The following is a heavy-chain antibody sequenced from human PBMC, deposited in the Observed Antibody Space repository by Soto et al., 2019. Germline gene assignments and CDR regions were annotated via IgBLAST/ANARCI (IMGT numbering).Heavy chain of an antibody. V-gene: IGHV3-48*02. D-gene: IGHD6-19*01. CDR1: GFTFSVYS. CDR2: ITSDTKTI. J-gene: IGHJ4*02. Sequence: EVQLVESGGDLVPRGGSLRLSCVASGFTFSVYSMNWVRQAPGKGLEWVSYITSDTKTIKYADSVKGRFTISRDNAKNSVYLQMNRLRDEDTAVYYCARTVEGHFDYWGQGTVVTVSS. CDR3: ARTVEGHFDY.